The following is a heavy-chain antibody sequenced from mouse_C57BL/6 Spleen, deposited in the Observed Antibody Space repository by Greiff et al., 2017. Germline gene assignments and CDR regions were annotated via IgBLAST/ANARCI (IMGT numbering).Heavy chain of an antibody. D-gene: IGHD2-2*01. CDR2: IYPGDGDT. CDR3: ASIYYGYDDYAMDY. CDR1: GYAFSSSW. V-gene: IGHV1-82*01. Sequence: VKLMESGPELVKPGASVKISCKASGYAFSSSWMNWVKQRPGKGLEWIGRIYPGDGDTNYNGKFKGKATLTADKTSSTAYMQLSSLTSEDSAVXFCASIYYGYDDYAMDYWGQGTSVTVSS. J-gene: IGHJ4*01.